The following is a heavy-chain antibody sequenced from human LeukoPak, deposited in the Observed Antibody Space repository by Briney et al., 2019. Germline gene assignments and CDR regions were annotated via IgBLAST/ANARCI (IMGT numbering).Heavy chain of an antibody. V-gene: IGHV3-30*03. CDR2: ISYDGSNK. J-gene: IGHJ3*02. D-gene: IGHD1-26*01. CDR3: ARGGASSGSDEEGAFDI. CDR1: GFTFSSYG. Sequence: GGSLRLSCAASGFTFSSYGMHWVRQAPGKGLEWVAVISYDGSNKYYADSVKGRFTISRDNSKNTLYLQMNSLRAEDTAVYYCARGGASSGSDEEGAFDIWGQGTMVTVSS.